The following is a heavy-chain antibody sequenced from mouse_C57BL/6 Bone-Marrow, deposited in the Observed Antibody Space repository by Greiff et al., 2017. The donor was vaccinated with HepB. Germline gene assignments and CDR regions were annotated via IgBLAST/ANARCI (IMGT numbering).Heavy chain of an antibody. CDR1: GYTFTSYD. V-gene: IGHV1-85*01. J-gene: IGHJ2*01. Sequence: QVQLQQSGPELVKPGASVKLSCKASGYTFTSYDINLVKQRPGQGLEWIGWIYPRDGSTKYNEKFKRKATLTVDTSSSTAYMELHSLTSEDSAVYFCARYYYGYYFDYWGQGTTLTVSS. CDR2: IYPRDGST. D-gene: IGHD1-1*01. CDR3: ARYYYGYYFDY.